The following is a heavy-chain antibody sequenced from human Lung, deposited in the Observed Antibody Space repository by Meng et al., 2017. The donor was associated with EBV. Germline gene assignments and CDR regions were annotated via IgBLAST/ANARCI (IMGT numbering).Heavy chain of an antibody. CDR1: GGSISSSNW. CDR2: IYHSGST. D-gene: IGHD2-21*02. Sequence: VRLQESGPVLVKPSQTLSLTYTVSGGSISSSNWWSWVRQPPGKGLEWIGEIYHSGSTNYNPSLKSRVTISVDKSKNQFSLKLSSVTAADTAVYYCARVVTALWGYYFDYWGQGTLVTVSS. V-gene: IGHV4-4*02. J-gene: IGHJ4*02. CDR3: ARVVTALWGYYFDY.